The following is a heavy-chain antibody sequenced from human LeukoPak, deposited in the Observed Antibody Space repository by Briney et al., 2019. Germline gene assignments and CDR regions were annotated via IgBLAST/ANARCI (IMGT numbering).Heavy chain of an antibody. J-gene: IGHJ5*02. CDR1: GFTFSSYW. CDR3: ARVPNWFDP. V-gene: IGHV3-74*01. Sequence: PGGSLRLSCAASGFTFSSYWMHWVRQAPGKGLVWVARINNHGSDTTYADSVKGRFTISRDNAKNTPYLQMNSLRAEDTAVYYCARVPNWFDPWGQGTLVTVSS. CDR2: INNHGSDT.